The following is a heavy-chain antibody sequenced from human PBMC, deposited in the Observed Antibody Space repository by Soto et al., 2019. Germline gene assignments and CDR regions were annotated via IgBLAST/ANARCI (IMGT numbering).Heavy chain of an antibody. CDR2: FSGSGGST. CDR3: AADHYGDYVLDPHDS. D-gene: IGHD4-17*01. J-gene: IGHJ4*02. CDR1: GFTFSSYA. Sequence: EVQLLESGGGLVQPGGSLRLSCAASGFTFSSYAMSWVRQAPGKGLEWVSAFSGSGGSTYYADSVKGRFTISRDNSKNTLYMQMNSLRAADTAVYYCAADHYGDYVLDPHDSWGQGTLVTVSS. V-gene: IGHV3-23*01.